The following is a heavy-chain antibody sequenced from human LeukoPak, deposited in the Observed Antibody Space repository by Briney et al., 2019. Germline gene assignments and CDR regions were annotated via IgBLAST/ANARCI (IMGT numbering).Heavy chain of an antibody. CDR2: IIPIFGTA. CDR3: AIIVGATNGVDY. J-gene: IGHJ4*02. Sequence: SVKVSCMASGGTFSSYAISWVRQAPGQGLEWMGGIIPIFGTANYAQKFQGRVTITTDESTSTAYMELSSLRSEDTAVYYCAIIVGATNGVDYWGQGTLVTVSS. D-gene: IGHD1-26*01. CDR1: GGTFSSYA. V-gene: IGHV1-69*05.